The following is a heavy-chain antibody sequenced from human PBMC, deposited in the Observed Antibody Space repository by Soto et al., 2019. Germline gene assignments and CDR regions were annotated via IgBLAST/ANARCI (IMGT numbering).Heavy chain of an antibody. V-gene: IGHV4-34*01. D-gene: IGHD6-19*01. Sequence: PSETLSLTCAVYGGSFSGYYWSWIRQPPGKGLEWSGEINHSGSTNYNPSLKSRVTISVDTSKNQFSLKLSSVTAADTAVYYCARDLGDSSGWQVAATPPDYWGQRTLVTSPQ. CDR2: INHSGST. J-gene: IGHJ4*02. CDR1: GGSFSGYY. CDR3: ARDLGDSSGWQVAATPPDY.